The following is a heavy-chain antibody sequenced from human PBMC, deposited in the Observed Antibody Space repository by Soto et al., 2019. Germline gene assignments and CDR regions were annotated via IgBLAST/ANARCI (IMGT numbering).Heavy chain of an antibody. Sequence: EVQLLESGGGLVQPGGSLRLSCAASGFTFSSYAMSWVRQAPGKGLEWVSAISGSGGSTYYADSGKGWFTISRDNSKNTLYLQMNSLRAEDTAVYYGAKDLSLRLGWFDPWGQGTLVTVSS. J-gene: IGHJ5*02. CDR3: AKDLSLRLGWFDP. CDR1: GFTFSSYA. V-gene: IGHV3-23*01. CDR2: ISGSGGST. D-gene: IGHD3-3*01.